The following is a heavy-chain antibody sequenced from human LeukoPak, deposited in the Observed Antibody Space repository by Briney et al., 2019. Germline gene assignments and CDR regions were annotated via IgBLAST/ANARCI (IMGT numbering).Heavy chain of an antibody. Sequence: PSETLSLTCTVSGGSISSSSYYWGWIRLPPGKGLEWIGSIYYSGSTYYNPSLESRVTISVDTSKNQFSLKLSSVTAADTAVYYCARRGTSVRYWGQGTLVTVSS. J-gene: IGHJ4*02. V-gene: IGHV4-39*01. CDR2: IYYSGST. CDR3: ARRGTSVRY. CDR1: GGSISSSSYY. D-gene: IGHD2-15*01.